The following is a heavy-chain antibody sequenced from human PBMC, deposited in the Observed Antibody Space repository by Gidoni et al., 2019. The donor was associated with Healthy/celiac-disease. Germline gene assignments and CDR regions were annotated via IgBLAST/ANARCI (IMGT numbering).Heavy chain of an antibody. Sequence: QVQLVQSGAEVKKPGASVKVSCKASGYTFTSYAMHWVRQAPGQRLEWMGWINAGNGNTKYSQKFQGRVTITRDTSASTAYMELSSLRSEDTAVYYCARGDDFWSGAYYFDYWGQGTLVTVSS. CDR2: INAGNGNT. V-gene: IGHV1-3*01. CDR1: GYTFTSYA. J-gene: IGHJ4*02. CDR3: ARGDDFWSGAYYFDY. D-gene: IGHD3-3*01.